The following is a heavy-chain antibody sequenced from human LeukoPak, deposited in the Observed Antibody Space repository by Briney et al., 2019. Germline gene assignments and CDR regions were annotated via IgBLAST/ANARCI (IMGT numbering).Heavy chain of an antibody. V-gene: IGHV4-61*02. CDR1: GGSISSGSYY. Sequence: SSETLSLTCTVSGGSISSGSYYWSWIRQPAGKGLEWIGRIYTSGSTNYNPSLKSRVTISVDTSKNQFSLKLSSVTAADTAVYYCARRVPPYDSSGPNAFDIWGQGTMVTVSS. CDR3: ARRVPPYDSSGPNAFDI. J-gene: IGHJ3*02. CDR2: IYTSGST. D-gene: IGHD3-22*01.